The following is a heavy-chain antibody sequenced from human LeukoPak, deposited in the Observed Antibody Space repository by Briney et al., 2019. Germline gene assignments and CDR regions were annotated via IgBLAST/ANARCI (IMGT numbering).Heavy chain of an antibody. J-gene: IGHJ4*02. Sequence: LETLSLTCAVYGGSFSGYYWSWIRQPPGKGLEWIGEINHSGSTNYNPSLKSRATISVDTSKNQFSLKLSSVTAADTAVYYCARSPPRGDFDYWGQGTLVTVSS. CDR2: INHSGST. CDR3: ARSPPRGDFDY. V-gene: IGHV4-34*01. CDR1: GGSFSGYY.